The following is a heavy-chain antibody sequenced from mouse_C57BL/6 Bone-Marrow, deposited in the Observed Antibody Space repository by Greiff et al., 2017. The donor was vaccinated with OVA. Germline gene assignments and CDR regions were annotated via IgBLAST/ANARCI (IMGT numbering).Heavy chain of an antibody. J-gene: IGHJ4*01. CDR2: IYPRSGNT. Sequence: VQVVESGAELARPGASVKLSCKASGYTFTSYGISWVKQRTGQGLEWIGEIYPRSGNTYYNEKFKGKATLTADKSSSTAYMELRSLTSEDSAVYFCARDDYDVGYAMDYWGQGTSVTVSS. CDR3: ARDDYDVGYAMDY. V-gene: IGHV1-81*01. D-gene: IGHD2-4*01. CDR1: GYTFTSYG.